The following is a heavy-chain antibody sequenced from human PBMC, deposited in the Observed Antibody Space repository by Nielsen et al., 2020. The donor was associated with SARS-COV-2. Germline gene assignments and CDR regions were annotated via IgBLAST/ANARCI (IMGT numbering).Heavy chain of an antibody. J-gene: IGHJ4*02. CDR1: GFTFSSYA. V-gene: IGHV3-48*04. CDR2: ISSSGSTI. CDR3: ARDATYYYDSSGYYDY. D-gene: IGHD3-22*01. Sequence: GGSLRLSCAASGFTFSSYAMSWIRQAPGKGLEWVSYISSSGSTIYYADSVKGRFTISRDNAKNSLYLQMNSLRAEDTAVYYCARDATYYYDSSGYYDYWGQGTLVTVSS.